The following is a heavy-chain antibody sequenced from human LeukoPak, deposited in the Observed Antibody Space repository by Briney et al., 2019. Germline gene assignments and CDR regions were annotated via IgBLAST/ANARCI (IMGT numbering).Heavy chain of an antibody. J-gene: IGHJ4*02. CDR1: GGSISSNSYY. V-gene: IGHV4-39*01. CDR2: MHYSGSTFT. Sequence: SETLSLTCAVSGGSISSNSYYWGWIRQPPGKGLEWIGTMHYSGSTFTFYNPSLKSRVTISIDTSKNQFSLKLSSVTATDTSVYYGARARLGYSYGIFDTWGQGTLVTVSS. CDR3: ARARLGYSYGIFDT. D-gene: IGHD5-18*01.